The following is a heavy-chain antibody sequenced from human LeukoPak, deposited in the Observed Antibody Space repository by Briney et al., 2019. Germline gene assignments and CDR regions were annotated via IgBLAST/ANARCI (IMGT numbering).Heavy chain of an antibody. V-gene: IGHV4-39*01. D-gene: IGHD3-16*02. CDR2: MDYSGTT. Sequence: SETLSLTCTVSGASITSSSYYWGWIRQAPGKGLEWIGNMDYSGTTYYSPYLNSRVIISVDTSKNKFSLELKSVTAADTAAYYCARMVHNFDDVWGSYRSTGFDYWGQGALVTVSS. CDR1: GASITSSSYY. J-gene: IGHJ4*02. CDR3: ARMVHNFDDVWGSYRSTGFDY.